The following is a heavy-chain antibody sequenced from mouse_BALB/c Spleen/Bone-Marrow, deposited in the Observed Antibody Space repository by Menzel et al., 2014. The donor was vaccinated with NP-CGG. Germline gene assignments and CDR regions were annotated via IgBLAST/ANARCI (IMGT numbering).Heavy chain of an antibody. V-gene: IGHV14-3*02. J-gene: IGHJ1*01. CDR1: GLNIKDTY. Sequence: VQLQQPGAELVKPGASVKLSCTASGLNIKDTYMHWVKQRPEQGLEWIGRIDPANGNTKYDPKFQGKATITADTSSNTAYLQLSSLTTKEPPVYYSPRRCTMRCGSVDDWGAGTTGHVPS. CDR3: PRRCTMRCGSVDD. CDR2: IDPANGNT.